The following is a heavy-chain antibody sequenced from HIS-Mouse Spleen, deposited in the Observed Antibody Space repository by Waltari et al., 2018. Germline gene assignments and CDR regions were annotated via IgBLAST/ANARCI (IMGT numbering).Heavy chain of an antibody. Sequence: QVQLQESGPGLVKPSETLSLTCTVSGGSVSSGSYSWSWIRPPPGKGLEWIGYIYYSGSTNYNPSLKSRVTISVDTSKNQFSLKLSSVTAADTAVYYCAREGPGDLHWYFDLWGRGTLVTVSS. CDR1: GGSVSSGSYS. CDR2: IYYSGST. V-gene: IGHV4-61*01. J-gene: IGHJ2*01. CDR3: AREGPGDLHWYFDL. D-gene: IGHD7-27*01.